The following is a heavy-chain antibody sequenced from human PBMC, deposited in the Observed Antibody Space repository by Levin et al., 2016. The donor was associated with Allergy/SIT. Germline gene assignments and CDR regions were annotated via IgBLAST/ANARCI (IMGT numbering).Heavy chain of an antibody. J-gene: IGHJ5*02. CDR2: IYYSGST. D-gene: IGHD5-12*01. Sequence: SETLSLTCTVSGGSISSYYWSWIRQPPGKGLEWIGYIYYSGSTNYNPSLKSRVTISVDTSKNQFSLKLSSVTAADTAVYYCAGGYSGYAKVGWFDPWGQGTLVTVSS. V-gene: IGHV4-59*01. CDR1: GGSISSYY. CDR3: AGGYSGYAKVGWFDP.